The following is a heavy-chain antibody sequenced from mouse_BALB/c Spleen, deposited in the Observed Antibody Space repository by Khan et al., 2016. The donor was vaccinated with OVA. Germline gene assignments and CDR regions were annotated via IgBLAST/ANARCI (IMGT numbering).Heavy chain of an antibody. CDR2: ISSGGSYT. D-gene: IGHD4-1*01. J-gene: IGHJ3*01. Sequence: EVELVESGGGLVKPGGSLKLSCAASGFTFSSYAMSWGRKTPEKRLEGVATISSGGSYTHYPDRVKGRCTISRDNAKNSLNLHISRLRAEDTAMYYCASLESCVNCGVFSSWVPWTLVTVSA. V-gene: IGHV5-9-3*01. CDR1: GFTFSSYA. CDR3: ASLESCVNCGVFSS.